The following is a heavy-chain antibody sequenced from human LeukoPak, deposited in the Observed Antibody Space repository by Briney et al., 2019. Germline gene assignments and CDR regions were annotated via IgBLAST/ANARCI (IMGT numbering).Heavy chain of an antibody. V-gene: IGHV3-53*01. J-gene: IGHJ4*02. CDR3: AREVYDSSGYFDY. CDR2: IYSGGST. Sequence: GGSVKLSCAASGFTVSSNYMSWVRQAPGKGLEWVSVIYSGGSTYYADSVKGRFTISRDNSKNTLYLQMNSLRADDTAVYYCAREVYDSSGYFDYWGQGTLVTVSS. D-gene: IGHD3-22*01. CDR1: GFTVSSNY.